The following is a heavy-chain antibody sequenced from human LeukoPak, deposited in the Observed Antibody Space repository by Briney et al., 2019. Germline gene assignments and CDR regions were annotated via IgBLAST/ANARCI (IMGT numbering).Heavy chain of an antibody. CDR1: GYSFTNYW. CDR3: ARGDDFDI. CDR2: IDASDSYT. V-gene: IGHV5-10-1*01. J-gene: IGHJ3*02. Sequence: HVASLKISGKASGYSFTNYWITGVRQMPGKGLEGMGRIDASDSYTKYSPSFKGHVTTSADNSISTAYLQWSSPKSSDTAMYYCARGDDFDIWGQGTMVTVSS.